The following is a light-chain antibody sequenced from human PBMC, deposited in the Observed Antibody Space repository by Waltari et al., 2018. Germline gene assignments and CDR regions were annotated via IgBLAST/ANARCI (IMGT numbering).Light chain of an antibody. CDR1: QSIGSW. Sequence: DIQVTQSPSTLSASVGDRGTITCRASQSIGSWLAWYQQKPGKAPKLLIYEATSLESGVPSRFSASGSGTEFTLTISSLQPDDFETYYCQRYNSYPITFGPGTKVDI. J-gene: IGKJ3*01. CDR2: EAT. CDR3: QRYNSYPIT. V-gene: IGKV1-5*03.